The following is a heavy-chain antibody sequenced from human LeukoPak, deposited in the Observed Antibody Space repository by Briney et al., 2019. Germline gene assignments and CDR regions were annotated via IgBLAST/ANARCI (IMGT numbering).Heavy chain of an antibody. CDR1: GGSISRGSYY. D-gene: IGHD3-22*01. CDR3: ARERLYDSSGYYYLYYFDY. CDR2: IYTSGST. J-gene: IGHJ4*02. Sequence: SQTLSLTCTVSGGSISRGSYYWSWIRQPAGKGLEWIGRIYTSGSTNYNPSLKSRVTISVDTSKNQFSLKLSSVTAADTAVYYCARERLYDSSGYYYLYYFDYWGQGTLVTVSS. V-gene: IGHV4-61*02.